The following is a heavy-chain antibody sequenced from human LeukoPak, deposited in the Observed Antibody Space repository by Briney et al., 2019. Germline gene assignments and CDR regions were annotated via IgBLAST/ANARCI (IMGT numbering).Heavy chain of an antibody. CDR3: AKDWEGSGWYYFDY. J-gene: IGHJ4*02. Sequence: PGRSLRLSCAASGFTFSSYAMSWVRQAPGKGLEWVSAISGSGGSTYYADSVKGRFTISRDNSKNTLYLQMNSLRAEDTAVYYCAKDWEGSGWYYFDYWGQGTLVTVSS. D-gene: IGHD6-19*01. CDR1: GFTFSSYA. CDR2: ISGSGGST. V-gene: IGHV3-23*01.